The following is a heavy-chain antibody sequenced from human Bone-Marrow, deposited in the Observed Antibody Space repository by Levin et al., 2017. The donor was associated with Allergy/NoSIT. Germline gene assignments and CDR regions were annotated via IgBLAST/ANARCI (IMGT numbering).Heavy chain of an antibody. CDR1: GGSISSYY. J-gene: IGHJ5*02. CDR2: IYYSGST. D-gene: IGHD6-19*01. Sequence: SQTLSLTCTVSGGSISSYYWSWIRQPPGKGLEWIGYIYYSGSTNYNPSLTSRVTISVDTSKNQFSLKLSSVTAADTAVYYCARDQAGVAGTRGWFDPWGQGTLVTVSS. V-gene: IGHV4-59*01. CDR3: ARDQAGVAGTRGWFDP.